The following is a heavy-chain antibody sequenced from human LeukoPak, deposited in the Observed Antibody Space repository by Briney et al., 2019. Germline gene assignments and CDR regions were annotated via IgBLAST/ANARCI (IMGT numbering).Heavy chain of an antibody. V-gene: IGHV1-2*02. Sequence: ASVKVSCKASGYTFTGYYMHWVRRAPGQGLEWMGWINPNSGGTNYAQKFQGRVTMTRDTSISTAYMELSRLRSDDTAVYYCARYTIFGVAPPYYYYGMDVWGQGTTVTVSS. D-gene: IGHD3-3*01. CDR2: INPNSGGT. CDR3: ARYTIFGVAPPYYYYGMDV. J-gene: IGHJ6*02. CDR1: GYTFTGYY.